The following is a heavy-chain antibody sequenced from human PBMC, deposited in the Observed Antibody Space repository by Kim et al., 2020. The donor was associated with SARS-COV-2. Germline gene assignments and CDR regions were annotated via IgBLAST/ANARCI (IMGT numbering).Heavy chain of an antibody. V-gene: IGHV1-46*01. Sequence: AQTFQGRVTMTRDTSTSTVYMELSSLRSEDTAVYYCARDRLRFPSGWFDYWGQGTLVTVSS. CDR3: ARDRLRFPSGWFDY. D-gene: IGHD6-19*01. J-gene: IGHJ4*02.